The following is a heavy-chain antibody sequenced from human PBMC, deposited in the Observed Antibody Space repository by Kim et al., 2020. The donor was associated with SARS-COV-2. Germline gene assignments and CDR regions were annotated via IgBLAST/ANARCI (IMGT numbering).Heavy chain of an antibody. CDR1: GGSISSGGYY. CDR2: IYYSGST. V-gene: IGHV4-31*03. CDR3: ARDFYYDSSGPNAFDI. Sequence: SETLSLTCTVSGGSISSGGYYWSWIRQHPGKGLEWIGYIYYSGSTYYNPSLKSRVTISVDTSKNQFSLKLSSVTAADTAVYYCARDFYYDSSGPNAFDIWGQGTMVTVSS. D-gene: IGHD3-22*01. J-gene: IGHJ3*02.